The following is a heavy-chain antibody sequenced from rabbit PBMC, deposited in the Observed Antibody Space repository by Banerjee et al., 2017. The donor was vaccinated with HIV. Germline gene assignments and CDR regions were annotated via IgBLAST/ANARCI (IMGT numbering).Heavy chain of an antibody. CDR2: IYGGSSGST. J-gene: IGHJ2*01. D-gene: IGHD8-1*01. CDR3: ARDFSYAGSGVYMGAFDP. V-gene: IGHV1S45*01. CDR1: GFSFSSSYW. Sequence: QEQLVESGGGLVQPEGSLTLTCTASGFSFSSSYWICWVRQAPGKGLEWIACIYGGSSGSTYYASWAKGRFTISKTSSTTVTLQMTSLTAADTATYFCARDFSYAGSGVYMGAFDPWGPGTLVTVS.